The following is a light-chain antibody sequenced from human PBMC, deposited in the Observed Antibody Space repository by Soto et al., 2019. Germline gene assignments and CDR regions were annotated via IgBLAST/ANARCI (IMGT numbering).Light chain of an antibody. Sequence: DIQMTQSPSTQSASVGDRVTITCRASQSISSWLPWYQQKPGKAPKFLIYNASSLESGVPSRFSGSGSGTEFTLTISSLQPDDFATYYCQQYNSYSRTFGQGTKVEIK. CDR1: QSISSW. CDR3: QQYNSYSRT. V-gene: IGKV1-5*03. J-gene: IGKJ1*01. CDR2: NAS.